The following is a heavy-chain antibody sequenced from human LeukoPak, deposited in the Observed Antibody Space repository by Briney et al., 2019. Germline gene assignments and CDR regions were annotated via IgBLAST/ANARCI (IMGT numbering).Heavy chain of an antibody. D-gene: IGHD2-21*02. CDR3: ARLYCGGDCYSGRFDY. V-gene: IGHV3-74*01. CDR1: GFTSSNYW. J-gene: IGHJ4*02. CDR2: INRDGSST. Sequence: GGSLRLSCAASGFTSSNYWMHWVRQAPAKGLVWVSRINRDGSSTNYADSVRGRFTISRGNAKNTLYLQMNSLRAEDTAVYYCARLYCGGDCYSGRFDYWGQGTLVTVSS.